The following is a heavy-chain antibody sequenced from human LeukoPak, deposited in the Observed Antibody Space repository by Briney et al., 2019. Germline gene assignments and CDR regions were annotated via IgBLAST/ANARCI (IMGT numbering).Heavy chain of an antibody. CDR1: GGSISSGSYY. CDR3: ARLGYCSSTSCYSLFYYYYYMDV. Sequence: SETLSLTCTVSGGSISSGSYYWGWSRQPPGKGLWWIGSICYSGSTCYNASLKSRVTISIDTSKNQFSVKLSSVTAAYTAVYYCARLGYCSSTSCYSLFYYYYYMDVWGKATTVTVSS. V-gene: IGHV4-39*01. D-gene: IGHD2-2*01. J-gene: IGHJ6*03. CDR2: ICYSGST.